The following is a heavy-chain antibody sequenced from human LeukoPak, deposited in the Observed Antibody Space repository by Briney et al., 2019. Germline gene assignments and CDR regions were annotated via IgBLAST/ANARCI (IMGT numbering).Heavy chain of an antibody. CDR2: ISSSGST. Sequence: PSETLSLTCTVSGDSISSGDYYWGWIRQPAGKGLEWIGRISSSGSTNYNPSLKSRFTITVDTAKNQFSLKLSSVTAADAAVYFCARGPYSYDSSGAFDIWGQGTMVTVSS. CDR1: GDSISSGDYY. J-gene: IGHJ3*02. D-gene: IGHD3-22*01. V-gene: IGHV4-61*02. CDR3: ARGPYSYDSSGAFDI.